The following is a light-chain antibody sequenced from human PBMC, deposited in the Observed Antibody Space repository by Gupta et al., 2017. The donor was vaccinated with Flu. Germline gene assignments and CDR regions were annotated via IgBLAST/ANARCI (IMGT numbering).Light chain of an antibody. CDR2: DAS. V-gene: IGKV1-33*01. Sequence: DSQMSHSPSSISASVGDRVTITCQASQDISNYLNWYQQKPGNAPKLLIYDASNLETGIPSRFSGSGSGTDFTFTISSLEPEDIAAYYCQQCDNRLFTFGEGTKLEIK. CDR3: QQCDNRLFT. CDR1: QDISNY. J-gene: IGKJ4*01.